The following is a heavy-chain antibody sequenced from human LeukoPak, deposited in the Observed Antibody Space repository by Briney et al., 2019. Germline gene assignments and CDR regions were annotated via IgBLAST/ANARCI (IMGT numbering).Heavy chain of an antibody. CDR1: GGTFSSYA. J-gene: IGHJ5*02. D-gene: IGHD6-13*01. CDR2: ISAYNGNT. CDR3: ARDRLGSSSPNWFDP. V-gene: IGHV1-18*01. Sequence: ASVKVSCKASGGTFSSYAISWVRQAPGQGLEWMGWISAYNGNTNYAQKLQGRVTMTTDTSTSTAYMELRSLRSDDTAVYYCARDRLGSSSPNWFDPWGQGTLVTVSS.